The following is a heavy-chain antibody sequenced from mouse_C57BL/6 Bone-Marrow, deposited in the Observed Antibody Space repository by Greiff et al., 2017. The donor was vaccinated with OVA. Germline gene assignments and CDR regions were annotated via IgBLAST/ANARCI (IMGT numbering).Heavy chain of an antibody. D-gene: IGHD2-3*01. Sequence: EVQRVESGEGLVKPGGSLQLSCAASGFTFSSYAMSWVRQTPEKWLEWVAYISSGGDYIYSADTVKGRFTISRDNARNTLDLQVSSMKSEDTAMYYCTSDGYYSMDDWGQGTSVTVSS. CDR3: TSDGYYSMDD. CDR1: GFTFSSYA. V-gene: IGHV5-9-1*02. CDR2: ISSGGDYI. J-gene: IGHJ4*01.